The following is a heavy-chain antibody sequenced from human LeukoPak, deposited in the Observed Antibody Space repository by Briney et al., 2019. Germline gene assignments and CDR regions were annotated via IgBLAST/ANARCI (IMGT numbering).Heavy chain of an antibody. D-gene: IGHD3-22*01. Sequence: GGSLRLSCAASGFTFSSYAMHWVRQAPGKGLEWVAVISYDGSNKYYADSVKGRFTISRDNSKNTLYLQMNSLRAEDTAVYYCAKAKRPYDSSGYFDYWGQGTLVTVSS. CDR1: GFTFSSYA. V-gene: IGHV3-30-3*01. CDR2: ISYDGSNK. J-gene: IGHJ4*02. CDR3: AKAKRPYDSSGYFDY.